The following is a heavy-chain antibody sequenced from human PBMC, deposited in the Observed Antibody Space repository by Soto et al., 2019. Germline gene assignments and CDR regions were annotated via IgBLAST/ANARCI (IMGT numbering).Heavy chain of an antibody. CDR3: ASQEKGDLHFDY. D-gene: IGHD2-21*02. J-gene: IGHJ4*02. CDR2: IYYSGST. CDR1: GGSISSYY. V-gene: IGHV4-59*01. Sequence: PSETLSLTCTLSGGSISSYYWSWIRQPPGKGLGWLGYIYYSGSTNYNPSLKSRVTISVDTSKNQFSLKLSSVTAADTAVYYCASQEKGDLHFDYWGQGTLVTVSS.